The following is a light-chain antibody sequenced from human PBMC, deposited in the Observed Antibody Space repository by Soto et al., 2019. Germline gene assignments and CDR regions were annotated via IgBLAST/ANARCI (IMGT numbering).Light chain of an antibody. J-gene: IGKJ2*01. CDR1: QSVSNNY. Sequence: EVVLTQSPGPLSLSPGERASLSCRASQSVSNNYLAWYQQKPGQSPKLLIFGSSDRATGIPDRFSGSGSGTDFTLTISRLEPEDFAVYYCQQYGSSPPYTFGPGTKLEIK. CDR3: QQYGSSPPYT. CDR2: GSS. V-gene: IGKV3-20*01.